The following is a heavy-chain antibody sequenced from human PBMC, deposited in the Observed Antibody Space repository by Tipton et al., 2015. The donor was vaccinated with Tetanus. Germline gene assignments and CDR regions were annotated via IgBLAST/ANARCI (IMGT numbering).Heavy chain of an antibody. CDR3: VRPARYCSGGSCFLALDF. V-gene: IGHV1-69*01. CDR2: IFPQYGTA. D-gene: IGHD2-15*01. Sequence: QLVQSGAEVKKPGSSVRVSCKTSGGTFRSYAISWVRQARGQGPEWMGGIFPQYGTANYAPEFQGRVTLTADESTGTAYMELSNLRSEDTAVYYCVRPARYCSGGSCFLALDFWGQGTQVTVSS. J-gene: IGHJ4*02. CDR1: GGTFRSYA.